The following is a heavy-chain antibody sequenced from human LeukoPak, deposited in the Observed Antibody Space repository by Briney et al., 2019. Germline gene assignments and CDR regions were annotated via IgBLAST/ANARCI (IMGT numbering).Heavy chain of an antibody. CDR1: GGSISSYY. V-gene: IGHV4-59*08. J-gene: IGHJ4*02. CDR3: ARRNAVAAAGLYYFDY. CDR2: IYYSGST. Sequence: SETLSLTCTVSGGSISSYYWSWIRQPPGKGLECIGYIYYSGSTNYNPSLKSRVTISVDTSKNQFSLKLSSVTAADTAVYYCARRNAVAAAGLYYFDYWGQGTLVTVSS. D-gene: IGHD6-13*01.